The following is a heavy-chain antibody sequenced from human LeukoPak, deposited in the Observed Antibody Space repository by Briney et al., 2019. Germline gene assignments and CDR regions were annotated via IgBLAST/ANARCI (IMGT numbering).Heavy chain of an antibody. Sequence: PGGSLRLSCAASGFTFSSYSMNWVRQAPGKGLEWVSSISSSSSYIYYADSVKGRFTISRDNAKNSMYLQMNSLRAEDTAVYYCARRMYSSHPSSFDYWGQGTLVTVSS. J-gene: IGHJ4*02. D-gene: IGHD5-18*01. CDR1: GFTFSSYS. V-gene: IGHV3-21*01. CDR3: ARRMYSSHPSSFDY. CDR2: ISSSSSYI.